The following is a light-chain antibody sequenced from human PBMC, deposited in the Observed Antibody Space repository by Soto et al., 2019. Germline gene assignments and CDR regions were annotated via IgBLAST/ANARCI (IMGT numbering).Light chain of an antibody. CDR1: QSVSSY. J-gene: IGKJ1*01. CDR2: DAS. Sequence: EIVLTQSPATLSLSPGERATLSCRASQSVSSYLAWYQQKPGQAPRLLIYDASNRAPGIPARFSGSGSGTDFTLTISSLEPEDFAVYYCQQRSNWPATFGQGTKVDIK. CDR3: QQRSNWPAT. V-gene: IGKV3-11*01.